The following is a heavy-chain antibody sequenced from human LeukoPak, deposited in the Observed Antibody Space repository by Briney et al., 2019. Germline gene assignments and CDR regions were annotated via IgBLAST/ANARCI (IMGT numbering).Heavy chain of an antibody. D-gene: IGHD3-9*01. CDR3: AKSHVSTATGTGRYFDY. Sequence: HPGGSLRLSCAVSGLTFSNSAMSWVRQAPGKGLEWVSAISVGSDVIYYADSVKGRFAISRDNSKNMVYLQMDSLRAEDTAVYYCAKSHVSTATGTGRYFDYWGQGTLVTVSS. CDR1: GLTFSNSA. V-gene: IGHV3-23*01. J-gene: IGHJ4*02. CDR2: ISVGSDVI.